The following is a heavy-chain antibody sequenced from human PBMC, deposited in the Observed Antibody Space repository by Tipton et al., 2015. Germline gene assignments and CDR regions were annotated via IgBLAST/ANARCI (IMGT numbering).Heavy chain of an antibody. J-gene: IGHJ4*02. CDR2: ISHSGST. V-gene: IGHV4-34*01. D-gene: IGHD2-21*02. CDR1: GGSFSVYY. Sequence: GLVKPSETLSLTRSVYGGSFSVYYFSWIRQPPGKGLEWIGEISHSGSTNYNLSLKSRVTISEDTSKKQFSLKLSSVTAADTAVYYCASPSLPHDRGDYYFQSWGQGSLVTVSS. CDR3: ASPSLPHDRGDYYFQS.